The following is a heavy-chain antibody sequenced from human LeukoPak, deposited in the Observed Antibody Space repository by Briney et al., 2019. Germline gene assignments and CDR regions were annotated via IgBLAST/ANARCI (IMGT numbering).Heavy chain of an antibody. Sequence: GGSLRLSCAASGFTFSNAWMSWVRQAPGKGLEWVGRIKSKTDGGTTDYAAPVKGRFTISRDDSKNTLYLQMNSLETEDTAVYYCTTDIPIITYYYGSGSYYWGQGTLVTVSS. CDR1: GFTFSNAW. CDR3: TTDIPIITYYYGSGSYY. CDR2: IKSKTDGGTT. D-gene: IGHD3-10*01. V-gene: IGHV3-15*01. J-gene: IGHJ4*02.